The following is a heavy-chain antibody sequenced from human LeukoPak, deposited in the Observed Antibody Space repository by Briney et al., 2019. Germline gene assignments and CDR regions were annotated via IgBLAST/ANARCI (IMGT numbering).Heavy chain of an antibody. Sequence: PGRSLRLSCAASGFTFDDYAMPWVRQAPGKGLEWVSGISWNSGSIGYADSVKGRFTISRDNAKNSLYLQMNSLRAEDTALYYCAKERAAAYFDYWGQGTLVTVSS. CDR2: ISWNSGSI. D-gene: IGHD6-13*01. CDR1: GFTFDDYA. V-gene: IGHV3-9*01. CDR3: AKERAAAYFDY. J-gene: IGHJ4*02.